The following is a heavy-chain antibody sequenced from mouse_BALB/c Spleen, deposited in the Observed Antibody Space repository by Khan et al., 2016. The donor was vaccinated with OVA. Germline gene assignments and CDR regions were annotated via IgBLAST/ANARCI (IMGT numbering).Heavy chain of an antibody. CDR3: TRWDTWFFDV. V-gene: IGHV1-63*02. CDR1: GYTFTNYW. J-gene: IGHJ1*01. D-gene: IGHD4-1*01. Sequence: VQLQQSGAELVRPGTSVKISCKASGYTFTNYWLGWVKQRPGPGLEWIGDIYPGVGYINYNETFKGRATLTAGTSSSTAYIQSSGLTSEDSAVYFCTRWDTWFFDVWGAGTTVTVAS. CDR2: IYPGVGYI.